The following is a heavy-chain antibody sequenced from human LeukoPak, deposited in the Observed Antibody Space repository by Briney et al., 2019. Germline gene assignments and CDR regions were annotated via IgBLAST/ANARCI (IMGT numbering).Heavy chain of an antibody. Sequence: SETLSLTCTVSGGSVSSESYHWSWIRPPPGKGLEWIAYILNSGSSNYNPSLKSRVTISVDTSKNQFSLKLNSVTAADTAQYHCARGVGGVREGFDIWGQGTMVTVSS. J-gene: IGHJ3*02. V-gene: IGHV4-61*01. CDR3: ARGVGGVREGFDI. D-gene: IGHD3-16*01. CDR1: GGSVSSESYH. CDR2: ILNSGSS.